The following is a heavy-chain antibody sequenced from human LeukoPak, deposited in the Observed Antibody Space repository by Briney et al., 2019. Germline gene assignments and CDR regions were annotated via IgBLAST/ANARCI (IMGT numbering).Heavy chain of an antibody. CDR2: IYSGGST. V-gene: IGHV3-53*01. CDR1: GFTFSSYA. D-gene: IGHD5-24*01. J-gene: IGHJ4*02. Sequence: GGSLRLSCAASGFTFSSYAMSWVRQAPGKGLEWVSVIYSGGSTYYADSVKGRFTISRDNSKNTLYLQMNSLRAEDTAVYYCARGDGYINYWGQGTLVTVSS. CDR3: ARGDGYINY.